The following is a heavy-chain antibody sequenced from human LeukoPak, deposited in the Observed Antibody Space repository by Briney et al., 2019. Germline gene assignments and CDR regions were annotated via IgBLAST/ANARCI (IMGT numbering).Heavy chain of an antibody. Sequence: ASVKVSCKASGYTFTSYYMHWVRQAPGQGLEWMGIINPSGGSTSYAQKFQGRVTMTRDTSTSTVYMELSSLRSEDTAVYYCASVPRYCSGGSCYLEAFEIWGQGTMVTVSS. CDR3: ASVPRYCSGGSCYLEAFEI. CDR1: GYTFTSYY. D-gene: IGHD2-15*01. J-gene: IGHJ3*02. CDR2: INPSGGST. V-gene: IGHV1-46*01.